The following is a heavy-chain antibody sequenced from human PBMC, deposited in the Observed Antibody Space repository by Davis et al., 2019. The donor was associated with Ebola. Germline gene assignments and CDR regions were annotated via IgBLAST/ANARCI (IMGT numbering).Heavy chain of an antibody. Sequence: ASVKVSCKASGYTFTSYGISWVRQAPGHGLEWMGWISAYNGNTNYAQKLQGRVTMTTDTSTSTAYMELRSLRSDDTAVYYCARFGHYDILTYGMDVWGQGTTVTVSS. J-gene: IGHJ6*02. CDR1: GYTFTSYG. V-gene: IGHV1-18*04. CDR2: ISAYNGNT. D-gene: IGHD3-9*01. CDR3: ARFGHYDILTYGMDV.